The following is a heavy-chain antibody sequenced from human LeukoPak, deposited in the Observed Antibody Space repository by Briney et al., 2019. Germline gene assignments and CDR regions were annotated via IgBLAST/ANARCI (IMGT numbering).Heavy chain of an antibody. D-gene: IGHD3-3*01. CDR1: GFIFSAYY. CDR3: ARDRFLEWSKSPGDYMDV. CDR2: INADGSHS. V-gene: IGHV3-74*01. Sequence: GGSLGLSCAASGFIFSAYYMHWVRQSPGKGLEWVADINADGSHSSYADSVKGRFTISRDNARDSLSLQINSLRDEDTAVYYCARDRFLEWSKSPGDYMDVWGKGTTVIVSS. J-gene: IGHJ6*03.